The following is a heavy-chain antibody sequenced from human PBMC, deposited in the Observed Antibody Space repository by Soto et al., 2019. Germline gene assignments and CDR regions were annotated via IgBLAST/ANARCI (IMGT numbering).Heavy chain of an antibody. D-gene: IGHD7-27*01. V-gene: IGHV1-18*04. CDR1: GYTFTSYG. Sequence: VQLVQSGAEVKKPGASVKVSCKASGYTFTSYGITWVRQAPGQGLEWMGWISDYNGNTNYAQKLQGRVTMTTDPTTSTAYMEQSSLRSDDTAVYYCARWGDWGMYYYYYCINVWGQGSTVTVSS. CDR3: ARWGDWGMYYYYYCINV. J-gene: IGHJ6*02. CDR2: ISDYNGNT.